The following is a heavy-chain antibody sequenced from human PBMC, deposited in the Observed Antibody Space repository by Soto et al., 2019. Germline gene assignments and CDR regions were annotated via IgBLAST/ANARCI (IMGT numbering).Heavy chain of an antibody. Sequence: GGSLRLSCAASGFTFSSYGMRWVRQAPGKGLEWVAVIWYDGSNKYYADSVKGRFTISRDNSKNTLYLQMNSLRAEDTAVYYCARSLFYDFWSGYSSGVEFEYWGQGTLVTVSS. D-gene: IGHD3-3*01. J-gene: IGHJ4*02. V-gene: IGHV3-33*01. CDR3: ARSLFYDFWSGYSSGVEFEY. CDR1: GFTFSSYG. CDR2: IWYDGSNK.